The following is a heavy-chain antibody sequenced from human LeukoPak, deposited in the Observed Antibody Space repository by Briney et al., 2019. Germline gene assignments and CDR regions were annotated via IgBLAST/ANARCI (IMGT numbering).Heavy chain of an antibody. J-gene: IGHJ4*02. CDR3: AKAVAAVGAVYFDY. CDR2: ISGSGLTT. Sequence: GGSLRLSCAASGFTFTSYAMSWVRLAPGKGLKWVSGISGSGLTTDYADSVKGRFTISRDNSKNTLYLQLDSLRADDTALYYCAKAVAAVGAVYFDYWGQRTPVTVSS. CDR1: GFTFTSYA. V-gene: IGHV3-23*01. D-gene: IGHD6-13*01.